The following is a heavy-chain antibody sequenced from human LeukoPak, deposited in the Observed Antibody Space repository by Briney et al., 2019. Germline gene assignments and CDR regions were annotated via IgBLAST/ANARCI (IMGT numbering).Heavy chain of an antibody. D-gene: IGHD3-10*01. CDR3: ARTITIRGLIFDY. Sequence: SETLSLTCTVSGDSFSTYYWSWVRQPPGKGLEWIGYIYYSGNTNYKPSLKSRVTISVHTSKNQFSLSLNSVTAADTAVYYCARTITIRGLIFDYWGQGTLVTVSS. CDR2: IYYSGNT. J-gene: IGHJ4*02. V-gene: IGHV4-59*01. CDR1: GDSFSTYY.